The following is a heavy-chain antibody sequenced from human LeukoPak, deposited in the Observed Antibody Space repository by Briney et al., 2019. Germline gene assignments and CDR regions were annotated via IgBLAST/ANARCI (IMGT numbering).Heavy chain of an antibody. V-gene: IGHV1-8*03. Sequence: ASVKVSCKASGYTFTSYDINWVRQATGQGLEWMGWMNPNSGNTGYAQKFQGRVTITRNTSISTAYMELSSLRSEDTAVYYCARGARIRTRRNYYYYYMDVWGKGTTVTVSS. CDR1: GYTFTSYD. CDR2: MNPNSGNT. CDR3: ARGARIRTRRNYYYYYMDV. J-gene: IGHJ6*03.